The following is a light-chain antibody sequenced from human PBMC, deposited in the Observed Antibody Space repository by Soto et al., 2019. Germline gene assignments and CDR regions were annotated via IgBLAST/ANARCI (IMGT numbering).Light chain of an antibody. Sequence: QPVLTQPPSVSGAPGQRVTISCTGSSSNIGAGYGVHWYQRLPGAAPKLLIYGNKNRPSGVPDRFSGSKSGTSASLVITDLQTEDEADYYCQSYDTRLSGPVVFGGGTKLTVL. J-gene: IGLJ2*01. V-gene: IGLV1-40*01. CDR3: QSYDTRLSGPVV. CDR1: SSNIGAGYG. CDR2: GNK.